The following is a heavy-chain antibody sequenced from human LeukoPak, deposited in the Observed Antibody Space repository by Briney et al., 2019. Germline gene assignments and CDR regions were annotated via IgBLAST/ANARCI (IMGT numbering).Heavy chain of an antibody. V-gene: IGHV1-69*06. D-gene: IGHD6-13*01. CDR1: GGTFTSYT. CDR3: ARDSGSSWGLSGMDV. J-gene: IGHJ6*04. CDR2: IITIFGTA. Sequence: SVKVSCNASGGTFTSYTISWVRQAPGQGLEWMGGIITIFGTANYAQKFQGRVTITADKSTSTAFMELSSLRSEDTAVYYCARDSGSSWGLSGMDVWGKGTTVTVSS.